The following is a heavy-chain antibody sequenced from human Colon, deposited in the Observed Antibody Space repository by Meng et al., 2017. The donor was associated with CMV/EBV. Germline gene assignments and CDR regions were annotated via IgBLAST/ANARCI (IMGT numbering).Heavy chain of an antibody. J-gene: IGHJ6*02. CDR1: GGTFSSYA. CDR2: IIPIFGTA. Sequence: SVTVSCKASGGTFSSYAISWVRQAPGQGLEWMGGIIPIFGTANYAQKFQGRVTITTDESTSTAYMALSSLRSEDTAVYYCARGPIQAVVPAAIIPGGMDVWGQGTTVTVSS. V-gene: IGHV1-69*05. CDR3: ARGPIQAVVPAAIIPGGMDV. D-gene: IGHD2-2*02.